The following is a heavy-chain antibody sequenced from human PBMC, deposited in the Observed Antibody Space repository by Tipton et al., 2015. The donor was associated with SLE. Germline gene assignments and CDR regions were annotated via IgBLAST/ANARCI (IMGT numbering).Heavy chain of an antibody. D-gene: IGHD3-9*01. V-gene: IGHV4-31*03. CDR3: VSSGYPLGSFDV. CDR1: GVSVSSGGYY. CDR2: IHSRGST. J-gene: IGHJ3*01. Sequence: TLSLTCTVSGVSVSSGGYYWNWIRQHPGQGLEWIGCIHSRGSTYYTPSLKSRLTMSVDTSNNQFSLQLSSVTAADTALYYCVSSGYPLGSFDVWGQGTMVTVS.